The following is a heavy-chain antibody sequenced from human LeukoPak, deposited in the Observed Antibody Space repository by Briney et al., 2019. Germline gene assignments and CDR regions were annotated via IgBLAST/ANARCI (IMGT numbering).Heavy chain of an antibody. CDR3: ARGGGYSGYDRSAFDI. D-gene: IGHD5-12*01. J-gene: IGHJ3*02. Sequence: SETLSLTCTVSGGSISTYYWSCIRQPPGKGLEWIGYIYYSGSTNYNPSLKSRVTISVDTSKNQFSLKLSSVTAADTAVYYCARGGGYSGYDRSAFDIWGQGTMVTVSS. V-gene: IGHV4-59*01. CDR1: GGSISTYY. CDR2: IYYSGST.